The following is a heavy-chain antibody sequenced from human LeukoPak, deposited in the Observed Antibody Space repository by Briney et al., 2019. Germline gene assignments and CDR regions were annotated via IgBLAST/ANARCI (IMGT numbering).Heavy chain of an antibody. Sequence: GASVKVSCKASGGTFSSYAISWVRQAPGQGLEWMGGIIPIFGTANYAQKFQGRVTITADESTSTAYMELSSLRSEDTAVYYCASERGVVWQQLDEEEYYYYMDVWGKGTTVTISS. D-gene: IGHD6-13*01. CDR2: IIPIFGTA. J-gene: IGHJ6*03. V-gene: IGHV1-69*13. CDR3: ASERGVVWQQLDEEEYYYYMDV. CDR1: GGTFSSYA.